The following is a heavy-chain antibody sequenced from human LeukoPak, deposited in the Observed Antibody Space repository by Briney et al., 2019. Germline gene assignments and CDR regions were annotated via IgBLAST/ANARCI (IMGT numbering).Heavy chain of an antibody. CDR2: IIPIFGTA. J-gene: IGHJ4*02. CDR1: GYTFTSCG. CDR3: ARCITGTFDY. D-gene: IGHD1-20*01. Sequence: GASVKVSGMASGYTFTSCGISWVRQAPGQGLEWMGGIIPIFGTANYAQKFQGRVTITTDESTSTAYIELSSLRSEDTAVYYCARCITGTFDYWGQGTLVTVSS. V-gene: IGHV1-69*05.